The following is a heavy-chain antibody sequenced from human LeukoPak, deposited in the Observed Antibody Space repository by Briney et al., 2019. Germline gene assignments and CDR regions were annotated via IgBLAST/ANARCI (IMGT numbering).Heavy chain of an antibody. D-gene: IGHD6-19*01. J-gene: IGHJ4*02. CDR1: GFTFDDYA. CDR2: ISWNSGNI. Sequence: PGGSLRLSCAASGFTFDDYAMHWVRQAPGKGLEWVSGISWNSGNIVYADSVKGRFTISRDNAKNSLYLQMNSLRAEDTALYYCANRHSSGWSSAFDYWGQGTLVTVSS. V-gene: IGHV3-9*01. CDR3: ANRHSSGWSSAFDY.